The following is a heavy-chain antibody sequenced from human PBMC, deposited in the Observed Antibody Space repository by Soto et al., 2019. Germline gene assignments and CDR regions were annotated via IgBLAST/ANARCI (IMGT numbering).Heavy chain of an antibody. Sequence: EVQRVESGGGLVHPGGSLRLSRAAAGFTFSSYSMNWVRQAPGKGLERVSYISSSSSTIYYADSVKGRFTISRDNAKNSLYLQMNSLRAEDTVVYYCARDGGDLPTVTPWHYYYGMDVWGQGTTVTASS. D-gene: IGHD4-17*01. V-gene: IGHV3-48*01. CDR3: ARDGGDLPTVTPWHYYYGMDV. CDR2: ISSSSSTI. CDR1: GFTFSSYS. J-gene: IGHJ6*02.